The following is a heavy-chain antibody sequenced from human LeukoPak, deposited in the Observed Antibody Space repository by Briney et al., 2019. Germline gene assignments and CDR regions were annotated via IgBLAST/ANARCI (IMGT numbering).Heavy chain of an antibody. CDR3: AKGQDYYDSSGHYEADAFDI. Sequence: PGGSLRLSCAASGSTFSNYGMTWVRQAPGKGLEWVSTISVNVSSTYYAGSVKGRFTISRDSSKNTLFLQMNSLRAEDTAVYYCAKGQDYYDSSGHYEADAFDIWGQGTMVTVSS. D-gene: IGHD3-22*01. J-gene: IGHJ3*02. CDR2: ISVNVSST. CDR1: GSTFSNYG. V-gene: IGHV3-23*01.